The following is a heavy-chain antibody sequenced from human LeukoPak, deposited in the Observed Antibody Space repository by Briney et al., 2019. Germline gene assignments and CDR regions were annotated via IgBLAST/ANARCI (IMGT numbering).Heavy chain of an antibody. V-gene: IGHV4-34*01. D-gene: IGHD6-13*01. CDR2: INHSGST. CDR1: GGSFSGYY. J-gene: IGHJ5*02. CDR3: ARFPLYSSSWYNWFDP. Sequence: TSETLSLTCAVYGGSFSGYYWSWIRQPPGKGLEWIGEINHSGSTNYNPSLKSRVTISVDTSKNQFSLKLSSVTAADTAVYYCARFPLYSSSWYNWFDPWGQGTLVTVSS.